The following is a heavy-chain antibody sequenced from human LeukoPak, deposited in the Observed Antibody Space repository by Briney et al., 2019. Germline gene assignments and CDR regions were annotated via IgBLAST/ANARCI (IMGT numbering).Heavy chain of an antibody. D-gene: IGHD3-16*02. V-gene: IGHV3-23*01. CDR2: ISGSGGST. CDR3: ARFTRGPRLGELSPLDX. J-gene: IGHJ4*01. CDR1: GFTFSSYA. Sequence: QSGGSLRLSCAASGFTFSSYAMSWVRQAPGKGLEWVSAISGSGGSTYYADSVKGRFTISRDNSKNTLYLQMNSLRAEDTAVYYXARFTRGPRLGELSPLDXWGXGXXVTV.